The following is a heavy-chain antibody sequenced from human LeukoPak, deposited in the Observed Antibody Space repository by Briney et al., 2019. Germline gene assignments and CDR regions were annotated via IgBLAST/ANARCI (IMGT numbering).Heavy chain of an antibody. D-gene: IGHD2-15*01. CDR1: GGSISSY. V-gene: IGHV4-59*01. CDR3: ARQYCSGVNCYPFFDS. J-gene: IGHJ5*01. CDR2: IHYSGTT. Sequence: SETLSLTCTVSGGSISSYWSWIRQPPGKALEWIGFIHYSGTTNYNPSLKSRVTISIDTSKNQFSLRLTSVTAADTAVYFCARQYCSGVNCYPFFDSWGQGTLVTVS.